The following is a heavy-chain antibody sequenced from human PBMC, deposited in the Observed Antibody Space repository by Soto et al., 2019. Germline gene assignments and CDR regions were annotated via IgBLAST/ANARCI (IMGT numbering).Heavy chain of an antibody. Sequence: QVQLVQSGAEMKRPGASVILSCKASGYIFTTYSIHWVRQTAGQGLEWMAKVDPRDGSTGYAQKFRGRVSMAWDTSSGTVSMEVSSLTSDDTATYYCATVRRSAREFDYWGQGTQVTVSS. CDR3: ATVRRSAREFDY. CDR2: VDPRDGST. J-gene: IGHJ4*02. V-gene: IGHV1-46*01. D-gene: IGHD1-26*01. CDR1: GYIFTTYS.